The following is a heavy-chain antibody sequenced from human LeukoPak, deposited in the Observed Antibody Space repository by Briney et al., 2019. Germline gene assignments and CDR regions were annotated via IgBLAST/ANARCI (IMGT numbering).Heavy chain of an antibody. V-gene: IGHV1-3*01. D-gene: IGHD7-27*01. CDR3: ATNLLTGAFDY. CDR1: GYTFTSYA. Sequence: ASVKVSCRASGYTFTSYAMHWVRQAPGQRLEWMGWINAGNGNTKYSLKFQGRVTITRDTSASTAYVELSSLRSEDTALYYCATNLLTGAFDYWGQGTLVTVSS. CDR2: INAGNGNT. J-gene: IGHJ4*02.